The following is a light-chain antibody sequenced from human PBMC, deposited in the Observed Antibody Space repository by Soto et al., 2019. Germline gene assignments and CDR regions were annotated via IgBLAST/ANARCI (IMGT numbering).Light chain of an antibody. Sequence: QSALTQPRSVSVSPGQSVTISCTGTSSDVGGYNYVSWYQQHPGKAPKLMIYDVSKRPSGVPDRFSGSKSGNTASLTISGLQAEDEADYYCCSYAGSYTPNWVFGGGTKVTVL. CDR2: DVS. J-gene: IGLJ3*02. CDR3: CSYAGSYTPNWV. V-gene: IGLV2-11*01. CDR1: SSDVGGYNY.